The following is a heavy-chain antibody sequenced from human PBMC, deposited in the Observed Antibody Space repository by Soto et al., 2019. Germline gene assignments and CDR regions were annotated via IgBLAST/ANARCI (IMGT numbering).Heavy chain of an antibody. D-gene: IGHD5-18*01. CDR1: GGSISSSSYY. Sequence: SETLSLTCTVSGGSISSSSYYWGWIRQPPGKGLEWIGNIYYSGSTYYNPSLKSRVTISVDTSKNQFSLKLSSVTAADTAVYYCARGDTAMPSRWGQGTLVTVSS. CDR2: IYYSGST. CDR3: ARGDTAMPSR. V-gene: IGHV4-39*01. J-gene: IGHJ4*02.